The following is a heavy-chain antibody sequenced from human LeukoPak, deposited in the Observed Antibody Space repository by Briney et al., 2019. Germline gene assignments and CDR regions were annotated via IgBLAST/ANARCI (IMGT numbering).Heavy chain of an antibody. CDR2: INWNGGST. CDR1: GFTFDDYG. Sequence: PGGSLRLSCAASGFTFDDYGMSWVRQAPGKGLEWVSGINWNGGSTGYADSVKGRFTISRDNAKNSLYLQMNSLRAEDTALYYCXXXRITMIADDAFDIWGQGTMVTVSS. CDR3: XXXRITMIADDAFDI. D-gene: IGHD3-22*01. J-gene: IGHJ3*02. V-gene: IGHV3-20*04.